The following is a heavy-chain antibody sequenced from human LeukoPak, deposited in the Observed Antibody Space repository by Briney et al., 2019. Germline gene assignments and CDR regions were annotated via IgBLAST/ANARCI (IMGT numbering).Heavy chain of an antibody. Sequence: GGSLRLSCAASGFTVSSNYMSWVRQAPGKGLKWVSVIYSGGSTYYADSVKGRFTISRDNSKNTLYLQMNSLRAEDTAVYYCAREIPGIAAAGTPEYFQHWGQGALVTVSS. CDR2: IYSGGST. CDR1: GFTVSSNY. CDR3: AREIPGIAAAGTPEYFQH. D-gene: IGHD6-13*01. J-gene: IGHJ1*01. V-gene: IGHV3-66*01.